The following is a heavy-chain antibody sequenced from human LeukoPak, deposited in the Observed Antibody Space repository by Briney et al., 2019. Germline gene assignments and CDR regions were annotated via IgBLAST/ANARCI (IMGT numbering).Heavy chain of an antibody. CDR1: GFTFSTYT. Sequence: PGGSLRLSCAASGFTFSTYTMSWVRQAPGQGLEWVSAIDDTGVNTYYADSVKGRFTISRDNSKNTLYLQMNSLRADDTAVYYCANLDDAFGIWGRGTMVTVSS. V-gene: IGHV3-23*01. CDR3: ANLDDAFGI. J-gene: IGHJ3*02. D-gene: IGHD1-1*01. CDR2: IDDTGVNT.